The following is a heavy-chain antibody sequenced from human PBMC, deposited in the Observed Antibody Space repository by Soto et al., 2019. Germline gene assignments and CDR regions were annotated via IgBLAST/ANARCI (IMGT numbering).Heavy chain of an antibody. Sequence: QVQLVQSGAEVKKPGSSVKVSCKASGGTFSSYAISWVRQAPGQGLVWMGGIILIFGTANYAQKFQGRVTITADESTSTAYMELSSLRSEDTAVYYCARDAVAYCGGDCYQPDAFDIWGQGTMVTVSS. J-gene: IGHJ3*02. V-gene: IGHV1-69*01. CDR1: GGTFSSYA. CDR3: ARDAVAYCGGDCYQPDAFDI. CDR2: IILIFGTA. D-gene: IGHD2-21*02.